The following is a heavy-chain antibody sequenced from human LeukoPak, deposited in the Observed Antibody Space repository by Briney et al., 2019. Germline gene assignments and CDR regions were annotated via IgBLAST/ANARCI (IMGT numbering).Heavy chain of an antibody. V-gene: IGHV3-33*01. CDR2: IWHDGSNK. CDR1: GFTFSSYG. J-gene: IGHJ5*01. CDR3: AREKEPGWFDP. Sequence: PGRSLRLSCAASGFTFSSYGMHWVRQAPGKGLEWVAVIWHDGSNKYYADSVRGRFTISRDNSKNTLYLQMNSLRSEDTAVYYWAREKEPGWFDPWGQGTLVTASS.